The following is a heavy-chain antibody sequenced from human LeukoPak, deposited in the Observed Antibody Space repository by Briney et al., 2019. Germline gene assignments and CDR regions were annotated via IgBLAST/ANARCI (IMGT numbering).Heavy chain of an antibody. CDR3: AKSYIGVVGATLDY. D-gene: IGHD1-26*01. J-gene: IGHJ4*02. Sequence: GSLRLSCAASGFTFSSYSMNWVRQAPGKGLEWVSSISSSSSYIYYADSVKGRFTISRDNAKNSLYLQMNSLRAEDTAVYYCAKSYIGVVGATLDYWGQGTLVTVSS. CDR2: ISSSSSYI. CDR1: GFTFSSYS. V-gene: IGHV3-21*01.